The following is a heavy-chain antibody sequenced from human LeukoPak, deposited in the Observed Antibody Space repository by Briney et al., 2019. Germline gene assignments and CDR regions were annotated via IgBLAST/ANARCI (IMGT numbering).Heavy chain of an antibody. CDR1: GGSISRYY. D-gene: IGHD3-10*01. Sequence: SETLSLTCTVSGGSISRYYWSWIRQPPGKGLECIGYIYYSGSTNYNPSLKSRVTISVDTSKNQFSLKLSSVTAADTAVYYCARKGIRGVNFDYWGQGTLVTVSS. CDR3: ARKGIRGVNFDY. J-gene: IGHJ4*02. V-gene: IGHV4-59*01. CDR2: IYYSGST.